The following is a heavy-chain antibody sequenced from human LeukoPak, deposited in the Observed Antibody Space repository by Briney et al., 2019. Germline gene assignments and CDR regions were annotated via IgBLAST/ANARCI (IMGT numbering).Heavy chain of an antibody. Sequence: SETLSLTCAVYGGSFSGYYWSWIRQPPGKGLEWIGEINHSGSTNYNPSLKSRVTISVDTSKNQFSLKLSSVTAADTAVYYCARGYGSGSRVDYWGQGTLVTVSS. D-gene: IGHD3-10*01. CDR3: ARGYGSGSRVDY. CDR1: GGSFSGYY. V-gene: IGHV4-34*01. CDR2: INHSGST. J-gene: IGHJ4*02.